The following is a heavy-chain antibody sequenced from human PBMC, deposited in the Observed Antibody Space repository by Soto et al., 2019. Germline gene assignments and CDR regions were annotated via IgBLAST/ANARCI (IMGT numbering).Heavy chain of an antibody. CDR3: TTDLAPYYDDSFSG. CDR2: IKSKTDGGTT. D-gene: IGHD3-22*01. Sequence: EVPLVESGGGLVKPGGSLRLSCAASGFTFSNAWMNWVRQAPGKGLEWVGRIKSKTDGGTTDYAAPVKGRFTISRDDSKNTLYLQMNSLKTEDTAVYYCTTDLAPYYDDSFSGWDQGTLVTVSS. V-gene: IGHV3-15*07. J-gene: IGHJ4*02. CDR1: GFTFSNAW.